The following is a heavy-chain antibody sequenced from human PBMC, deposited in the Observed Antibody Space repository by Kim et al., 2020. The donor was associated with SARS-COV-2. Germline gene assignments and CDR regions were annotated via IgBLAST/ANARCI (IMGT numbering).Heavy chain of an antibody. V-gene: IGHV3-66*01. CDR2: IYSGGNT. CDR3: ATVVFYYDAGYFKN. J-gene: IGHJ1*01. Sequence: GGSLRLSCAASGYTVTYSYMGWVRQAPGKGLEWVSFIYSGGNTIYADSAKGRLIISRDHTKNTLYLQMNSLRAEDTAADYCATVVFYYDAGYFKNWGTGT. D-gene: IGHD3-22*01. CDR1: GYTVTYSY.